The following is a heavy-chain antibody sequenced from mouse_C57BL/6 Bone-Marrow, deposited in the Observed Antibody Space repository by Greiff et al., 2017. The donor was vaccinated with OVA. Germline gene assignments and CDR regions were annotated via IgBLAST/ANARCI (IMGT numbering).Heavy chain of an antibody. CDR3: AYYDYDVGYFDY. Sequence: EVQLQQSGPELVKPGASVKISCKASGYTFTDYYMNWVKQSHGKSLEWIGDINPNNGGTSYNQKFKGKATLTVDKSSSTAYMELRSLTSEDSAVYYCAYYDYDVGYFDYWGQGTTLTVSS. CDR2: INPNNGGT. CDR1: GYTFTDYY. D-gene: IGHD2-4*01. V-gene: IGHV1-26*01. J-gene: IGHJ2*01.